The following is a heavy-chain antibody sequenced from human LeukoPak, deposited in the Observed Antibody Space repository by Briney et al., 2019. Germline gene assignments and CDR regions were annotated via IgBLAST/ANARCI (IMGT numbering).Heavy chain of an antibody. V-gene: IGHV2-70*11. J-gene: IGHJ6*03. Sequence: ESGPTLVNPTQTLTLTCTFSGFSLSSSGMCVSWIRQPPGKALEWLARIDWDDDKYYNKSLKTRLTISKDTSKNQVVLTMTNMDPVDTATYYCARMLGHYGSGNRHHYYMDVWGKGTTVTISS. D-gene: IGHD3-10*01. CDR1: GFSLSSSGMC. CDR3: ARMLGHYGSGNRHHYYMDV. CDR2: IDWDDDK.